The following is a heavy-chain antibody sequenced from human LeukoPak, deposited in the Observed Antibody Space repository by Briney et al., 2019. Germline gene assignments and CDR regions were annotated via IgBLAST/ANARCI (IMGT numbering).Heavy chain of an antibody. CDR1: GLSISSGYY. D-gene: IGHD3-9*01. V-gene: IGHV4-38-2*02. J-gene: IGHJ4*02. Sequence: SETLSLTCTVTGLSISSGYYWGWIRQPPGKGLEWIGSIYLGRSTDYNPSLKSQVTISIDTSKNQFSLRLTSVTAADAAVYYCARGEDILTGFSTPLFDYWGQGTLLTVSS. CDR3: ARGEDILTGFSTPLFDY. CDR2: IYLGRST.